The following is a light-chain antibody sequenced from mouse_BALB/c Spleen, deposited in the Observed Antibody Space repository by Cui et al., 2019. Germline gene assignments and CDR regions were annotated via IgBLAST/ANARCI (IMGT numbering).Light chain of an antibody. CDR1: SSVSSSY. J-gene: IGKJ5*01. CDR3: QQWSGYPFT. CDR2: RTS. Sequence: ENVLTQSPAIMAASLGQKLTMTCSASSSVSSSYLHWYQQKSGAAPKPLIHRTSNLASGVPTRFSGSGSGTSYSLTISNVEAEDDATYYCQQWSGYPFTFGAGTKLELK. V-gene: IGKV4-58*01.